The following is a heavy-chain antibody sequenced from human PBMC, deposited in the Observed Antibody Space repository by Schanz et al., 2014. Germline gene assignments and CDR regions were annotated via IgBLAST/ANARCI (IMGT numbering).Heavy chain of an antibody. CDR1: GFTFSSYG. CDR3: ARGNYGMDV. V-gene: IGHV3-48*04. J-gene: IGHJ6*02. Sequence: VQLVESGGGVVQPGRSLRLSCAVSGFTFSSYGMHWVRQAPGKGLEWVSYINGGGETTYYADSVRGRFTISRDNAKNSLFLQMNSLRAEDTAKYYCARGNYGMDVWGQGTTVTVSS. CDR2: INGGGETT.